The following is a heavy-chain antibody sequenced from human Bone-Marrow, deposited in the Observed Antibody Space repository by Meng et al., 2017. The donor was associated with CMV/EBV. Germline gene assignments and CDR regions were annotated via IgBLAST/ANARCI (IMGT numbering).Heavy chain of an antibody. CDR2: INHSGNT. J-gene: IGHJ5*02. CDR3: ATVGLGMNWFDP. V-gene: IGHV4-34*01. CDR1: GGSFSGYY. Sequence: QGQLQQWGAGLLKPSETLSLTCAVYGGSFSGYYWSWIRQPPGKGLEWIAEINHSGNTNYNPSLKSRVTISVDTSKNQFSLKLSSVTAADTAVYYCATVGLGMNWFDPWGQGTLVTVSS.